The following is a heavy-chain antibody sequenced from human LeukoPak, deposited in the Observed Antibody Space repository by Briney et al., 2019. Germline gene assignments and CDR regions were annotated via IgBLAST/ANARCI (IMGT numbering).Heavy chain of an antibody. CDR3: ARGEGVVPAAIFAPYFDY. V-gene: IGHV5-51*01. J-gene: IGHJ4*02. Sequence: GEALKIPCKGSGYSFTSYWIGWVRQMPGKGLEWMGIIYPGDSDTRYSPSLQGQVTISADKSISTAYLQWSSLKASDTAMYYCARGEGVVPAAIFAPYFDYWGQGTLVTVSS. D-gene: IGHD2-2*01. CDR2: IYPGDSDT. CDR1: GYSFTSYW.